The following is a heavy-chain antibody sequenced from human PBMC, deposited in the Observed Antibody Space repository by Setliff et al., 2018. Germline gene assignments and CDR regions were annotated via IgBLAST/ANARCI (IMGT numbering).Heavy chain of an antibody. V-gene: IGHV4-39*07. D-gene: IGHD5-12*01. J-gene: IGHJ2*01. CDR2: INYYGSIFDDGTTYST. CDR3: ARNPDFLQYSFDL. CDR1: GGSISNSTFY. Sequence: KASETLSLTCTVSGGSISNSTFYWGWIRQPPGKGLEWIGSINYYGSIFDDGTTYSTYYNPSLKSRATISIDTSKSQSSLKLSSMTAADTALYYCARNPDFLQYSFDLWGRGTLVTVSS.